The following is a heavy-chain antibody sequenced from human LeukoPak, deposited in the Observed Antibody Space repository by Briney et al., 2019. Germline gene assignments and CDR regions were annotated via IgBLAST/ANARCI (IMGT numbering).Heavy chain of an antibody. CDR3: ARTPYGSGSIGWFDP. J-gene: IGHJ5*02. V-gene: IGHV1-2*02. CDR1: GYTFTGYY. D-gene: IGHD3-10*01. CDR2: INPNTGAT. Sequence: ASVKVSFKASGYTFTGYYMHWVRQTPGRGLEWMGWINPNTGATKNAQKFQGRVTMTRDTSISTAYMELSRLTSDDTAIYYCARTPYGSGSIGWFDPWGQGTLVTVSS.